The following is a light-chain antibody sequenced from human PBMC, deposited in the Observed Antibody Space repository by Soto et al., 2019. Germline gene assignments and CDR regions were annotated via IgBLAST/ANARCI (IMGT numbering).Light chain of an antibody. CDR3: QQYSNWPPIT. CDR1: QSVSIH. V-gene: IGKV3-15*01. Sequence: EIVMTQSPATLSVSPGGRSTLSCSSSQSVSIHLAWYQQKPGQAPRLLIYDTSTRATGIPARFSGSGSGTEFTLTISSLQSEDFAVYYCQQYSNWPPITFGQGTRLEIK. CDR2: DTS. J-gene: IGKJ5*01.